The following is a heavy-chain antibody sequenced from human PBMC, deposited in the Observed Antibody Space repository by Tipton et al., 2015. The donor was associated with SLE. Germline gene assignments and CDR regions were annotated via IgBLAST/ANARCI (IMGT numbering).Heavy chain of an antibody. CDR3: ARGNAVLGANNAFDI. D-gene: IGHD2-8*02. V-gene: IGHV4-61*02. CDR1: GGSISSGSYY. Sequence: TLSLTCTVSGGSISSGSYYWSWIRQPAGKGLEWIGRIFVIGTTNYNPSLKSRVTMSLDTSQNPFSLHLNSMTAADTAVYYCARGNAVLGANNAFDIWGQGTMVSVSS. J-gene: IGHJ3*02. CDR2: IFVIGTT.